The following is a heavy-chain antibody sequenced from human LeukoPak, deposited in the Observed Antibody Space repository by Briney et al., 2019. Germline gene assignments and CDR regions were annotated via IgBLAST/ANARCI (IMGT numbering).Heavy chain of an antibody. CDR2: IYTSGST. Sequence: PSQTLSLTCTVSGGSISSGSYYWSWIRQPAGKGLEWIGRIYTSGSTYYNSSLKTRVTISIDTSKNQFSLKLTSVTAADTAVYYCARAGSYGGNLVRGWFDPWGQGTLVTVSS. CDR3: ARAGSYGGNLVRGWFDP. J-gene: IGHJ5*02. V-gene: IGHV4-61*02. CDR1: GGSISSGSYY. D-gene: IGHD4-23*01.